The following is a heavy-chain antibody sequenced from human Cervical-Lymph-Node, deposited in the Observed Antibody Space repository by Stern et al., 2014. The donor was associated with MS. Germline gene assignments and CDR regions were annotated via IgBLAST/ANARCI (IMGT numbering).Heavy chain of an antibody. D-gene: IGHD1-26*01. CDR3: AHTLSGRRYYYYGMDV. CDR1: GFTLSRSGVG. Sequence: QVTLKESGPTLVKPTQTLTLTCTFSGFTLSRSGVGVAWLRQPPGKALEWLALLYWVTGKPENPSPKTRLTITKDTSKNTSGPYLPNMDTEDTGTYYCAHTLSGRRYYYYGMDVWGQGTTVTVSS. V-gene: IGHV2-5*02. CDR2: LYWVTGK. J-gene: IGHJ6*02.